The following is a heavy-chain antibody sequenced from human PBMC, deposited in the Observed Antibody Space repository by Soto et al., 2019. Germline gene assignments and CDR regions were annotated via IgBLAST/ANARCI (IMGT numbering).Heavy chain of an antibody. CDR1: GYTFTGYY. J-gene: IGHJ4*02. CDR3: ARILYYYDSSGPFDY. V-gene: IGHV1-2*02. CDR2: INPNSGGT. Sequence: GASVKVSCKASGYTFTGYYMHWVRQAPGQGLEWMGWINPNSGGTNYAQKFQGRVTMTRDTSISTAYMELSRLRSGDTAVYYCARILYYYDSSGPFDYWGQGTLVTVSS. D-gene: IGHD3-22*01.